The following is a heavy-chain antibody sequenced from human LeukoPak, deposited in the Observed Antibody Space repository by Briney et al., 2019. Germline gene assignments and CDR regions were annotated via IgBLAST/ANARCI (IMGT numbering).Heavy chain of an antibody. CDR1: GFTFSSYG. J-gene: IGHJ4*02. CDR3: XXXXXXCSSTSCYFDY. CDR2: IWYDGSNK. Sequence: GRSLRLSCAASGFTFSSYGTHWVRQAPGKGLEWVAVIWYDGSNKYYADSVKGRFTISRDNSKNTLYLQMNSLRAEDTAVYYGXXXXXXCSSTSCYFDYWGQGTLVTVSS. D-gene: IGHD2-2*01. V-gene: IGHV3-33*01.